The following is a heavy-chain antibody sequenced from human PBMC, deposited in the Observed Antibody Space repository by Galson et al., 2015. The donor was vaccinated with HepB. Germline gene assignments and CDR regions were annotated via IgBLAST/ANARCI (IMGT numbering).Heavy chain of an antibody. CDR3: TGWSRALVSSSYYGLDN. V-gene: IGHV3-66*01. CDR2: IHSGGGT. Sequence: SLRLSCAASGFTVSGNFMNWVRQAPGKGLEWVSTIHSGGGTSYADSVKGKFTISRDNSKNTLYLQMNSLRAEDTAVYYCTGWSRALVSSSYYGLDNWGQGTPVTVSS. CDR1: GFTVSGNF. D-gene: IGHD2-15*01. J-gene: IGHJ6*02.